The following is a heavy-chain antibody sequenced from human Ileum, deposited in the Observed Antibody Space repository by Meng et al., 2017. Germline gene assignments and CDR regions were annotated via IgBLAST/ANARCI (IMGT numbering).Heavy chain of an antibody. J-gene: IGHJ4*02. CDR2: IGGSGAPT. Sequence: EVQLLESGGGLVQPGGSLRLSCVVSGLTFSSYAMSWVRRTPGKGLEWVSSIGGSGAPTYYADSVKGLFIISRDNSKNTIFLQMNSLRAEDTAVYYCAKTGQLDSWGQGTLVTVSS. CDR3: AKTGQLDS. CDR1: GLTFSSYA. V-gene: IGHV3-23*01.